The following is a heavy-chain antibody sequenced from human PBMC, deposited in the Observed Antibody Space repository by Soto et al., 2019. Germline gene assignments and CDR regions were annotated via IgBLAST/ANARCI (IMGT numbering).Heavy chain of an antibody. Sequence: PSETLSLTCAVSGGSISSGGYSWSWNRQPPGKGLEWIGYIYHSGRTYYNPSLKSRVTISVDRSKNQFSLKLSSVTAEDTAVYYCARVPGPWGQGTLVTVSS. CDR2: IYHSGRT. J-gene: IGHJ5*02. V-gene: IGHV4-30-2*01. CDR1: GGSISSGGYS. CDR3: ARVPGP.